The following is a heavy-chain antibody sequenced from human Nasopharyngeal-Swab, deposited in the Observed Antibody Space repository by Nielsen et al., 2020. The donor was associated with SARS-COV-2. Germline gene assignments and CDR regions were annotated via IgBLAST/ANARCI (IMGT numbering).Heavy chain of an antibody. CDR2: LHYSGST. J-gene: IGHJ4*02. V-gene: IGHV4-39*01. CDR1: GGSISTSSFY. D-gene: IGHD5-24*01. CDR3: ARQREDGHQPGGADY. Sequence: SETLSLTCTVSGGSISTSSFYWGWIRQPPGKGLEWIGSLHYSGSTYYNPSLKSRATISVDTSMQQFSLKVTSVTAADTAVYYCARQREDGHQPGGADYWGQGTLVTVSS.